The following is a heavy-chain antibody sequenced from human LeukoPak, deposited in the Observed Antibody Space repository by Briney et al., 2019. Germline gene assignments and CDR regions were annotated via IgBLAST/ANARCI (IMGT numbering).Heavy chain of an antibody. CDR3: ARDLVGGAFDI. D-gene: IGHD1-26*01. J-gene: IGHJ3*02. CDR2: ISAGGRGT. Sequence: PGGSLSLSCAASGFTFSTYWMQWVGQPPGKGVVWVSRISAGGRGTTYADSVKGRFTISRDNAENTLYLQMNSLRAEDTAVYYCARDLVGGAFDIWGQGTMVTVSS. V-gene: IGHV3-74*03. CDR1: GFTFSTYW.